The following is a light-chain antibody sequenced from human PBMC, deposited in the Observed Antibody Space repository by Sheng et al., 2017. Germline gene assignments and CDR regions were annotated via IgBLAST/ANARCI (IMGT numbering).Light chain of an antibody. CDR1: SSDVGGYKY. CDR2: DVT. J-gene: IGLJ3*02. V-gene: IGLV2-11*01. Sequence: QSALTQPASVSGSLGQSITISCTGTSSDVGGYKYVSWYQQHPGKVPKLIIYDVTKRPSGVPDRFSGSKSGNTASLTISGLQAEDEADYYCCSYAGSYVWVFGGGTKLTVL. CDR3: CSYAGSYVWV.